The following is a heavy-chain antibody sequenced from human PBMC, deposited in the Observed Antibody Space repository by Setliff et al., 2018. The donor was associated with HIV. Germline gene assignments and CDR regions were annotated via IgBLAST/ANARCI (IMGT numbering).Heavy chain of an antibody. CDR1: GFTFTAHG. CDR2: INYDENSE. J-gene: IGHJ4*02. V-gene: IGHV3-30*02. D-gene: IGHD6-19*01. CDR3: ARDPNTGWYYLDF. Sequence: PGGSLRLSCAASGFTFTAHGMHWVRQAPDKGLEWVAFINYDENSEYYADSVKGRVTISRDNFRNTVDLQMNNLRPEDTAVYYCARDPNTGWYYLDFWGPGALVTVSS.